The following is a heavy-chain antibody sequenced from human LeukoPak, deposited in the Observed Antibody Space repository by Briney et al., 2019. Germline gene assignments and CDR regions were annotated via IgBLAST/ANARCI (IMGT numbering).Heavy chain of an antibody. CDR3: GRDAYYYDSSGYPPGY. J-gene: IGHJ4*02. V-gene: IGHV3-11*01. Sequence: PGGSLRLSCAASGFTFSDYYMSWIRQAPGKGLEWVSYISSSGSTIYYADSVKGRFTISRDNAKNSLYLQMNSLRAEDTAVYYCGRDAYYYDSSGYPPGYWGQGPLVTVSS. CDR1: GFTFSDYY. D-gene: IGHD3-22*01. CDR2: ISSSGSTI.